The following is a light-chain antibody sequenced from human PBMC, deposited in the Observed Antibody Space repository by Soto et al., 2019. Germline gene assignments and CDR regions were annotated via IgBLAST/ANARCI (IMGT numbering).Light chain of an antibody. Sequence: DIQMTQYPSALSGSVGDRVTITCRASQTISSWLAWYQQNPGKAPKLLIYKASTLKSGVPSRFSGSGSGTEFTLTISSLQPDDFATYYCQHYNSYSEACGQGTKVDIK. J-gene: IGKJ1*01. CDR2: KAS. CDR1: QTISSW. CDR3: QHYNSYSEA. V-gene: IGKV1-5*03.